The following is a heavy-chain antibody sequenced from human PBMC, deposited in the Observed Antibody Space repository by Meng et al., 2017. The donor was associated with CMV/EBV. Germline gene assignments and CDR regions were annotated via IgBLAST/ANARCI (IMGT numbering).Heavy chain of an antibody. CDR2: ISSSGGT. Sequence: LSLTCAASGFTFINYAMNWVRQAPGKGPEWVSSISSSGGTYYADSGKGRFTISRDTSRNTLYLQMNTLRAEDTAVYYCAKQWGNDYDFWSGYEYYYYYGMDVWGQGTTVTVSS. V-gene: IGHV3-23*01. CDR1: GFTFINYA. J-gene: IGHJ6*02. D-gene: IGHD3-3*01. CDR3: AKQWGNDYDFWSGYEYYYYYGMDV.